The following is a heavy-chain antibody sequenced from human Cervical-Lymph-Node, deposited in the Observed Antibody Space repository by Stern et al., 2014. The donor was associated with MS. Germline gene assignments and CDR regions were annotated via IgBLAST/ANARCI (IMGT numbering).Heavy chain of an antibody. CDR2: IVPIFGTA. V-gene: IGHV1-69*01. D-gene: IGHD6-6*01. CDR1: GGTFSTYA. J-gene: IGHJ4*02. CDR3: ARDVIRDSSSSY. Sequence: QVQLVQSGAEVKKPGSSVKVSCKASGGTFSTYAFCWVRQAPGQGLEWMGGIVPIFGTANYAQKFQGRVTFTADESTSTVYMELSSLRSDDTAVYYCARDVIRDSSSSYWGQGTLVTVSS.